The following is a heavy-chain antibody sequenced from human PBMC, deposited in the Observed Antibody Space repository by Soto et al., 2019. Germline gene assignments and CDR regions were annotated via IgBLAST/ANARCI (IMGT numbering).Heavy chain of an antibody. CDR3: AGGDGYRISDY. V-gene: IGHV4-59*01. D-gene: IGHD2-21*01. CDR2: VYYTGRT. Sequence: SETLSLTCAVSGGSFNYYYWNWIRQPPGKGLEWIGHVYYTGRTNYNPSLKSRVTISMDSSKNQFSLKMSSVTTADTALYYCAGGDGYRISDYWGQGTRVTVSS. J-gene: IGHJ4*02. CDR1: GGSFNYYY.